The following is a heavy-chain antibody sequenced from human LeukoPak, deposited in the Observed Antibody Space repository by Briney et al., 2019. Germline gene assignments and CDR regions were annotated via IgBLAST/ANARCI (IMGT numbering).Heavy chain of an antibody. CDR1: GFTLSSYA. V-gene: IGHV3-23*01. CDR3: AKDRSDFEFKVNFDY. Sequence: GGSLRLSCAASGFTLSSYAMSWVRQVPGKGLVWVSAISGSGRSTFYADSVKGRFTISRDNSKNTLYLQMNSLRAEGTAVYYCAKDRSDFEFKVNFDYWGQGTLVTVSS. CDR2: ISGSGRST. J-gene: IGHJ4*02. D-gene: IGHD3-9*01.